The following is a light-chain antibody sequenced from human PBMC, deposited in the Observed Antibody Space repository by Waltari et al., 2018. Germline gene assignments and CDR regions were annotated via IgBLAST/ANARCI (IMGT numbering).Light chain of an antibody. CDR3: QAWDSTTVV. CDR2: QDT. Sequence: SYELTQPPSVSVSPGQTATIACSRDQSADKFVSWYQQKPGQSPVLVIHQDTKRPSGIPERFSGSNSGNTATLTISGTQAMDEADYYCQAWDSTTVVFGGGTKLTAL. J-gene: IGLJ2*01. V-gene: IGLV3-1*01. CDR1: QSADKF.